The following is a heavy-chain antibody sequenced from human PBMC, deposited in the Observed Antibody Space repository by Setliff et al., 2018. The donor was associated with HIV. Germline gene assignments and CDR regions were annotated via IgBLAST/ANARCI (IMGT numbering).Heavy chain of an antibody. Sequence: GGSLRLSCATSGFTFGDQPMGWFRQAPGKGLEWVSFIRTKNYRGTTEYAASVEGRFIISRDDSKGIAYLQMNSLKTEDTAVYYCSRGARPTDEYVWFDPWGQGTLVTVSS. CDR2: IRTKNYRGTT. D-gene: IGHD4-17*01. CDR3: SRGARPTDEYVWFDP. J-gene: IGHJ5*02. CDR1: GFTFGDQP. V-gene: IGHV3-49*03.